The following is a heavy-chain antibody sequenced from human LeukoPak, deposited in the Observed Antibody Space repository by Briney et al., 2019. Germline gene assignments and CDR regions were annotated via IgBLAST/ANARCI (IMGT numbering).Heavy chain of an antibody. CDR1: GGSFSGYY. D-gene: IGHD3-22*01. J-gene: IGHJ4*02. Sequence: SSETLSLTCAVYGGSFSGYYWSWIRQPPGKGLEWIGEINHSGSTYYNPSLKSRVTISVDTSKNHFSLKLSSVTAADTAVYYCARDYRMTMIVDWGQGTLVTVSS. CDR2: INHSGST. V-gene: IGHV4-34*01. CDR3: ARDYRMTMIVD.